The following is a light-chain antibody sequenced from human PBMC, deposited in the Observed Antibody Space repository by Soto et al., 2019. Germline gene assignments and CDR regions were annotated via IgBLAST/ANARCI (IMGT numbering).Light chain of an antibody. J-gene: IGKJ2*01. V-gene: IGKV1-39*01. CDR1: QSITNY. CDR3: QLGYSSPHT. CDR2: TTS. Sequence: DIQMTQSPSSLSASVGDRVNITCRASQSITNYLNWYQQRPGKAPKLLIYTTSTLQSGVPSRFSGSGSGTDFTLTISSLQPEDFATYYCQLGYSSPHTFGQGTELAI.